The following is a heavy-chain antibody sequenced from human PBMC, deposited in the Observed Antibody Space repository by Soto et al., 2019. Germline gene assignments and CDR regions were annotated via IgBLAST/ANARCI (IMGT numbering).Heavy chain of an antibody. CDR3: ARHMSAGLHLGELSDWFDP. J-gene: IGHJ5*02. V-gene: IGHV4-39*01. Sequence: QLQLQESGPGLVKPSETLSLTCTVSGGSISSSSYYWGWIRQPPGKGLEWIGSIYYSGSTYYNPSLKSRVTISVDTSKNQFSLKLSSVTAADTAVYYCARHMSAGLHLGELSDWFDPWGQGTLVTVSS. CDR1: GGSISSSSYY. D-gene: IGHD3-16*02. CDR2: IYYSGST.